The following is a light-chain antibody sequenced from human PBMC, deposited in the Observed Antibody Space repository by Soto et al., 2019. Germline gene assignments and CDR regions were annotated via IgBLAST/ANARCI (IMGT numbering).Light chain of an antibody. J-gene: IGKJ4*01. CDR1: QSISSH. V-gene: IGKV3-11*01. CDR2: DAS. CDR3: QQRPNWPLT. Sequence: EIVLTQSPATLFLSPGERATLSCRASQSISSHLAWYQQKPGQAPRLLIYDASNRATGIPARFSGSGSGTDFTLTINSLEPEDFAVYYCQQRPNWPLTFGGGTKVEI.